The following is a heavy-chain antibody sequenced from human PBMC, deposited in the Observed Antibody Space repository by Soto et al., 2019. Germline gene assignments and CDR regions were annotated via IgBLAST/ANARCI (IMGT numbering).Heavy chain of an antibody. CDR1: GFTVSSNY. CDR3: ARDLGGSYLGADH. J-gene: IGHJ4*02. V-gene: IGHV3-66*01. D-gene: IGHD3-10*01. CDR2: IYSGGST. Sequence: DVQLVESGGGLVQPGGSLRLSCAASGFTVSSNYMSWVRQAPGKGLEWVSIIYSGGSTYYADSVKGRFTISRDNSKNTLYLQMNSLRAEDTAVYYCARDLGGSYLGADHWGQGTLVTVSS.